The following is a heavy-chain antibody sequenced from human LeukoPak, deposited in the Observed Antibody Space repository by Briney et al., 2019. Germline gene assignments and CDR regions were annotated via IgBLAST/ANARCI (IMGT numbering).Heavy chain of an antibody. CDR2: ITSKAYGGTT. CDR3: TRALLLWFGELSGDDY. Sequence: PGGSLRLSCTASGFTFGDYAMSWFRQAPGKGLERVGFITSKAYGGTTEYAASVKGRFTISRDDSKSIAYLQMNSLKTEDTAVYYCTRALLLWFGELSGDDYWGQGTLVTVSS. CDR1: GFTFGDYA. J-gene: IGHJ4*02. V-gene: IGHV3-49*03. D-gene: IGHD3-10*01.